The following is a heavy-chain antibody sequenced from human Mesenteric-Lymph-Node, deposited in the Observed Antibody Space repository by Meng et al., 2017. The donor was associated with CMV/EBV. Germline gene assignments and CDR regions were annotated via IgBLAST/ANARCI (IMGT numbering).Heavy chain of an antibody. CDR3: ARDYCSSTSCYMGFDY. CDR1: GFTFTDYY. J-gene: IGHJ4*02. Sequence: GGSLRLSCAVSGFTFTDYYMNWIRQAPGKGLEWISYISSSATTIYYADSVKGRFTISRDNAKNSLYLQMNSLRVEDTAVYYCARDYCSSTSCYMGFDYWGQGTLVTVSS. CDR2: ISSSATTI. D-gene: IGHD2-2*02. V-gene: IGHV3-11*04.